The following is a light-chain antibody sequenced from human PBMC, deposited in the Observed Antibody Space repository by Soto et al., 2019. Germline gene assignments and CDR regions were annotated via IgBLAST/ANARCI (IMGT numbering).Light chain of an antibody. J-gene: IGKJ5*01. CDR3: QQYYSYPWIT. Sequence: IQMTQSPSTLSASVGDRVTITCRASQGISSYLAWYQQKPGKAPKLLIYAASTLQSGVPSRFSGSGSGTDFTLTISCLQSEDFATYYCQQYYSYPWITFGQGTRLEIK. CDR2: AAS. V-gene: IGKV1-8*01. CDR1: QGISSY.